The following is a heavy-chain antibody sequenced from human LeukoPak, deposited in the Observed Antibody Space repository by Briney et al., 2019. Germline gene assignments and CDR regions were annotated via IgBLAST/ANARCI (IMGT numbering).Heavy chain of an antibody. CDR1: GGTFTSYA. D-gene: IGHD2-2*01. CDR2: IIPIFGTA. CDR3: ARSRGSGYYYMDV. J-gene: IGHJ6*03. Sequence: ASVKVSCKASGGTFTSYAISWARQAPGQGLEWMGGIIPIFGTANYAQKFQGRVTITADESTSTAYMELSSLRSEDTAVYYCARSRGSGYYYMDVWGKGTTVTVSS. V-gene: IGHV1-69*13.